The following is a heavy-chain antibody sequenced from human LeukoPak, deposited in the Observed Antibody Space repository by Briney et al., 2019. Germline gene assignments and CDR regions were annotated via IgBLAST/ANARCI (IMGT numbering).Heavy chain of an antibody. V-gene: IGHV3-30*04. D-gene: IGHD6-13*01. CDR3: ASATGAAAGRFDY. CDR1: GFTFSSYA. Sequence: GGSLRLSCAASGFTFSSYAMHCVRQAPGKGLEWVAVISYDGSNKYYADSLKGRFTISRDNSKNTLYLQTNSLGAEDTAVYYCASATGAAAGRFDYWGQGTMVTVSS. J-gene: IGHJ4*02. CDR2: ISYDGSNK.